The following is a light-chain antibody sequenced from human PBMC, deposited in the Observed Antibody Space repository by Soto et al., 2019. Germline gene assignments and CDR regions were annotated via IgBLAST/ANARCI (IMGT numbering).Light chain of an antibody. J-gene: IGKJ2*01. CDR3: QQYGSSPGT. Sequence: EFVLTHSPAALSWFPGERATFSCRASQRITSSNLAWYQKKPGQAPRLLIYGASSRATGIPDRFSGSGSGTDFTLTISRLEPEDFAVYYCQQYGSSPGTFGQGTKLE. CDR1: QRITSSN. V-gene: IGKV3-20*01. CDR2: GAS.